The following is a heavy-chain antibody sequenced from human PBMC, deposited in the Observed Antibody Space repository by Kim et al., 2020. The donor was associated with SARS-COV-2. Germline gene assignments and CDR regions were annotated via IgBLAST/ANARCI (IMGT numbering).Heavy chain of an antibody. V-gene: IGHV2-70*01. D-gene: IGHD3-9*01. CDR3: ARITYDILTGYHYGMDV. CDR2: IDWDDDK. J-gene: IGHJ6*02. CDR1: GFSLSTSGMC. Sequence: SGPTLVNPTQTLNLTCTFSGFSLSTSGMCVSWIRQPPGKALEWLALIDWDDDKYYSTSLKTRLTISKDTSKNQVVLTMTNMDPVDTATYYCARITYDILTGYHYGMDVWGQGTTVTVSS.